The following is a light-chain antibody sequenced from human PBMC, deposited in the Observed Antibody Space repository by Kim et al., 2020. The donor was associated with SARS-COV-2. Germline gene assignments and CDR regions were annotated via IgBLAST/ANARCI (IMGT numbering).Light chain of an antibody. J-gene: IGLJ2*01. Sequence: GQSITISCTGTSSDVGSYNRVSWYQQPPGTAPKVIIYEVSNRPSGVPDRFSGSKSGNTASLTISGLQAEDEADYYCSSYTSSNTVVFGRGTQLTVL. CDR2: EVS. CDR3: SSYTSSNTVV. CDR1: SSDVGSYNR. V-gene: IGLV2-18*02.